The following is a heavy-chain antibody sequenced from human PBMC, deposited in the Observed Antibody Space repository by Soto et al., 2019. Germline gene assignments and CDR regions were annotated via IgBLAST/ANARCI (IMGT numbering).Heavy chain of an antibody. V-gene: IGHV3-64D*06. J-gene: IGHJ4*02. D-gene: IGHD2-15*01. CDR2: VSTSGRST. CDR3: VKQAHGLDGVAFDY. CDR1: GFIFSEST. Sequence: GGSLRLSCSASGFIFSESTIYWVRQVPGKGLEAISAVSTSGRSTYYADSVKDRFTISRDNSKNTLFLQMGSLRPEGTAIYYCVKQAHGLDGVAFDYWGQGTQVTVSS.